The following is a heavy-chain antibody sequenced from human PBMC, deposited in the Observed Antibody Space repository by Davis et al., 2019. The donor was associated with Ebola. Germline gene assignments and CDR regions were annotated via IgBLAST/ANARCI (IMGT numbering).Heavy chain of an antibody. D-gene: IGHD2-2*01. J-gene: IGHJ6*02. CDR2: FIPVYGAA. Sequence: SVKVSCKASGYTFTDYWIHWVRQAPGQGLQWMGGFIPVYGAANYAQKFQGRVTITADESASTAYMELSSLTSENTAVYYCARVRGYCSSTSCPAYGMDVWGQGTTVTVSS. CDR3: ARVRGYCSSTSCPAYGMDV. V-gene: IGHV1-69*13. CDR1: GYTFTDYW.